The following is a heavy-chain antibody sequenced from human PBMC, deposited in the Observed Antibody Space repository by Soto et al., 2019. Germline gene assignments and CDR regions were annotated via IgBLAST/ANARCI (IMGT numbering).Heavy chain of an antibody. CDR1: GFTVSSNY. CDR2: IYSGGST. V-gene: IGHV3-53*01. J-gene: IGHJ4*02. Sequence: GGSLRLSCAASGFTVSSNYMSWVRQAPGKGLEWVSVIYSGGSTYYADSVKGRFTISRDNSKNTLYLQMNSLRGEDTAVYYCAKESAKTLELLSPDERGQGTPVTSPQ. D-gene: IGHD1-7*01. CDR3: AKESAKTLELLSPDE.